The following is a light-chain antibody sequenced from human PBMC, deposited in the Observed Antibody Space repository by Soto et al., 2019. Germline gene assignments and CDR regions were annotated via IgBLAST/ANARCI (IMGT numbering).Light chain of an antibody. CDR2: LGS. V-gene: IGKV2-28*01. CDR3: VQLLQTPYT. Sequence: DIVMTQSPLSLPVTPGEPASISCRSSQSLLHSNGYKYLNWYLQKPVQSPQLLIYLGSNRASGVPERFSDSASGTDFTLKISRVEAEDVQVYYCVQLLQTPYTFGQGTKLDIK. CDR1: QSLLHSNGYKY. J-gene: IGKJ2*01.